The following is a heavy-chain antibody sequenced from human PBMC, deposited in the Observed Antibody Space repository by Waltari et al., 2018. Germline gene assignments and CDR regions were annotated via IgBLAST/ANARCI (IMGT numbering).Heavy chain of an antibody. CDR1: GSNFSSYA. CDR2: IIPIFGTA. CDR3: AGPGGGSYSRGGYYFDY. V-gene: IGHV1-69*08. Sequence: QVQLVQSAAEVQKPGSSVTVSCKASGSNFSSYAISWVRQAPGQGLEWMGRIIPIFGTANYAQKFQGRVTITADKSTSTAYMELSSLRSEDTAVYYCAGPGGGSYSRGGYYFDYWGQGTLVTVSS. D-gene: IGHD1-26*01. J-gene: IGHJ4*02.